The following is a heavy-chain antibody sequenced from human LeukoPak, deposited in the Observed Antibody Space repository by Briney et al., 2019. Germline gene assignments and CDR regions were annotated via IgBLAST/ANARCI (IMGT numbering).Heavy chain of an antibody. CDR1: GYTFTSYA. CDR2: IIPIFGTA. V-gene: IGHV1-69*13. D-gene: IGHD2-21*02. Sequence: ASVKVSCKASGYTFTSYAISWVRQAPGQGLEWMGGIIPIFGTANYAQKFQGRVTITADESTSTAYMELSSLRSEDTAVYYCASPTLVYCGGDCYFDYWGQGTLVTVPS. J-gene: IGHJ4*02. CDR3: ASPTLVYCGGDCYFDY.